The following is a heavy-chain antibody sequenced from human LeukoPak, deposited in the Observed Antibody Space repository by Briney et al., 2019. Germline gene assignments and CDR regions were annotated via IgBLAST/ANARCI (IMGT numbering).Heavy chain of an antibody. CDR2: IVVGSGNT. CDR1: GFTFTSSA. CDR3: AAVKYDFWSGQHHDAFDI. J-gene: IGHJ3*02. V-gene: IGHV1-58*01. Sequence: GASVKVSCKASGFTFTSSAVQWVRQARGQRLEWIGWIVVGSGNTNYAQKFQERVTITRDMSTSTAYMELSSLRSEDTAVYYCAAVKYDFWSGQHHDAFDIWGQGTMVTVSS. D-gene: IGHD3-3*01.